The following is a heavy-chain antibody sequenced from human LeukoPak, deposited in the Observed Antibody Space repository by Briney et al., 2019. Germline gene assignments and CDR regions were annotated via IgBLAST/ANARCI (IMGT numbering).Heavy chain of an antibody. V-gene: IGHV3-30-3*02. CDR1: GFSFNRYA. Sequence: GGSLRLSCAASGFSFNRYAMHWVRQAPGKGLEWVAVVSYLGNDKFYADSVKGRFTISRDNSKNTLYLQMNSLRAEDTAVYYCAKCLIPLVVPAAFGYWGQGTLVTVSS. CDR2: VSYLGNDK. CDR3: AKCLIPLVVPAAFGY. J-gene: IGHJ4*02. D-gene: IGHD2-2*01.